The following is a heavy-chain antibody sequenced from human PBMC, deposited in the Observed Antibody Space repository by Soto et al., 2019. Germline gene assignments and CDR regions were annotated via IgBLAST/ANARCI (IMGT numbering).Heavy chain of an antibody. CDR2: IYYSGST. D-gene: IGHD1-20*01. V-gene: IGHV4-61*01. CDR1: GDSVSGESYY. Sequence: QVQLQESGPGLVKPSETLSLTCSVSGDSVSGESYYWNWIRQPPGKGLEWIGYIYYSGSTNYNTSFNSRVTMSVDTAKNQFSRRLRSVTAADTAGYYCARDQYNCNQYYYYGMDVLGQGTTVTVSS. J-gene: IGHJ6*02. CDR3: ARDQYNCNQYYYYGMDV.